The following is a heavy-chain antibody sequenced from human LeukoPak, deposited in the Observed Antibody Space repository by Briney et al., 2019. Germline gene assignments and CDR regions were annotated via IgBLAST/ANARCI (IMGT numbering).Heavy chain of an antibody. J-gene: IGHJ3*02. CDR3: ARLGSYGDNAFDI. D-gene: IGHD5-18*01. CDR1: GGSISSNEYF. Sequence: PSETLSLTCTVSGGSISSNEYFWGWIRQPPGKGLEWIGSITYSGSTYYNPSLKSRVTISVDTSKNQFSLKLSSVTAADTAVYYCARLGSYGDNAFDIWGQGTMVTVSS. CDR2: ITYSGST. V-gene: IGHV4-39*07.